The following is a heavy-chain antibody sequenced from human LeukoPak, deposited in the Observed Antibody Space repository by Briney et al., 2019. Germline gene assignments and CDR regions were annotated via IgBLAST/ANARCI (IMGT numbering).Heavy chain of an antibody. D-gene: IGHD3-22*01. J-gene: IGHJ1*01. CDR3: ARDVDTSGRYSYFQH. CDR1: GFTFSSYG. V-gene: IGHV3-33*01. Sequence: GGSLRLSCAASGFTFSSYGMHWVRQAPGKGLEWVAVLWSDGSRKYYAESVKGRFTVSRDTSKNTLYLQMNSLRAEDTAVYYCARDVDTSGRYSYFQHWGQGTLVTVSS. CDR2: LWSDGSRK.